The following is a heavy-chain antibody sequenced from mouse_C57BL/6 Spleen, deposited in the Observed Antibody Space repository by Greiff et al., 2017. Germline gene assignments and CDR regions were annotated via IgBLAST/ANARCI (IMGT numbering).Heavy chain of an antibody. Sequence: EVVLVESEGGLVQPGSSMKLSCTASGFTFSDYYMAWVRQVPEKGLEWVANINYDGSSTYYLDSLKSRFIISRDNAKNILYLQMSSLKSEDTATYYCARENRGHAMDYWGQGTSVTVSS. D-gene: IGHD3-1*01. CDR1: GFTFSDYY. J-gene: IGHJ4*01. CDR3: ARENRGHAMDY. CDR2: INYDGSST. V-gene: IGHV5-16*01.